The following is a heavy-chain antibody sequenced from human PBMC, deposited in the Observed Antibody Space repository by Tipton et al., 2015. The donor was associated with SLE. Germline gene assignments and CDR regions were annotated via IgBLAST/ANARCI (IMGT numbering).Heavy chain of an antibody. CDR2: INTNTGNP. CDR1: GGTFSSYT. Sequence: QSGAEVKKPGSSLKVSCKASGGTFSSYTVTWVRQAPGQGLEWMGWINTNTGNPTYAQGFTGRFVFSLDTSVSTAYLQISSLKAEDTAVYYCARAQGITIFGVAYWGQGTLVTVSS. CDR3: ARAQGITIFGVAY. D-gene: IGHD3-3*01. V-gene: IGHV7-4-1*02. J-gene: IGHJ4*02.